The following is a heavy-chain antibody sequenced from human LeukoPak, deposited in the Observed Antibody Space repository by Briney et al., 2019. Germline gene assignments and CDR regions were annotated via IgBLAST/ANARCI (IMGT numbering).Heavy chain of an antibody. D-gene: IGHD3-22*01. CDR2: IYTSGST. V-gene: IGHV4-4*07. Sequence: SETLSLTCTVSGGSISSYYWRWVRQPAGKGLEWIGRIYTSGSTNYNPSLKGRVTMSVDTSKNQFSLKLSSVTAADTAVYYCARDETTYYYDSSVWFDPWGQGTLVTVSS. J-gene: IGHJ5*02. CDR1: GGSISSYY. CDR3: ARDETTYYYDSSVWFDP.